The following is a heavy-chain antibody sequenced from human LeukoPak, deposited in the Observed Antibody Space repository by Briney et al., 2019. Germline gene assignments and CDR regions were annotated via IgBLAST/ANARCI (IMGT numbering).Heavy chain of an antibody. CDR2: INHSGST. D-gene: IGHD6-6*01. CDR3: ARDPIAARPKTRYYFDY. CDR1: GGSFSGYY. Sequence: PSETLSLTCAVYGGSFSGYYWSWIRQPPGKGLEWIGEINHSGSTNYNPSLKSRVTISVDTSKNQFSLKLSSVTAADTAVYYCARDPIAARPKTRYYFDYWGQGTLVTVSS. J-gene: IGHJ4*02. V-gene: IGHV4-34*01.